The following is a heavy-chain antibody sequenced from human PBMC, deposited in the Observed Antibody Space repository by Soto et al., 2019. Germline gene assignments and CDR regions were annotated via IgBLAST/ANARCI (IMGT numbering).Heavy chain of an antibody. J-gene: IGHJ4*02. CDR1: GCTLGNYC. D-gene: IGHD1-1*01. Sequence: LRLSCAASGCTLGNYCMHLVRQAPGKGLVWVSRINDYGTTINYAESVEVRFIISRDDAKSEVYLQMNNLGAEDSAVYYCARGGLEPFDYWGQGALVTVSS. CDR3: ARGGLEPFDY. V-gene: IGHV3-74*01. CDR2: INDYGTTI.